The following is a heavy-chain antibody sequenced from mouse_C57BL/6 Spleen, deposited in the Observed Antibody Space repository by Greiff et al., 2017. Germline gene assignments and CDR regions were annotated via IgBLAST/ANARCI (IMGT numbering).Heavy chain of an antibody. CDR1: GYTFTSYW. J-gene: IGHJ4*01. CDR3: ARIGANGDAMDY. D-gene: IGHD2-13*01. CDR2: INPSSGYT. Sequence: VQLQQSGAELAKPGASVKLSCKASGYTFTSYWMHWVKQRPGQGLEWIGYINPSSGYTKYNQKFKDKATVTGDKSSSTAYLQLSSLTYEDSAVYCCARIGANGDAMDYWGQGTSVTVSS. V-gene: IGHV1-7*01.